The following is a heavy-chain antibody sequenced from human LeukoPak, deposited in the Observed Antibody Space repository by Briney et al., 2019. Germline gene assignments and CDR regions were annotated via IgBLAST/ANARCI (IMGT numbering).Heavy chain of an antibody. D-gene: IGHD1-1*01. Sequence: SETLSLTCAVYGGSFSGYYWSWIRQPPGKGLEWIGEINHSGSTNYNPSLKSRVTVSVDTSKNQFSLKLSSVTAADTAVYYCARGGGTVEGSQGGFDYWGQGTLVTVSS. V-gene: IGHV4-34*01. CDR1: GGSFSGYY. J-gene: IGHJ4*02. CDR2: INHSGST. CDR3: ARGGGTVEGSQGGFDY.